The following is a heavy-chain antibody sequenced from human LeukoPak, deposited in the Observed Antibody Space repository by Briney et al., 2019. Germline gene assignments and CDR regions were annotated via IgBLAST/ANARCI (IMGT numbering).Heavy chain of an antibody. V-gene: IGHV3-48*01. D-gene: IGHD4-17*01. J-gene: IGHJ4*02. CDR3: ARENYADLFDY. CDR1: GFTFSSYN. Sequence: GGSLRLSCAASGFTFSSYNMNWVRQAPGKGLERIAYISSSSTIYYADSVKGRFTISRDNAKNSVFLQMNSLRAEDTAVYYCARENYADLFDYWGQGTLVTVSS. CDR2: ISSSSTI.